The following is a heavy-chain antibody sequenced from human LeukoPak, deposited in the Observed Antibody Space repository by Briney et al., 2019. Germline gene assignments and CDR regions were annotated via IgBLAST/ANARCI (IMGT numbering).Heavy chain of an antibody. CDR2: IIPILGIA. D-gene: IGHD5-18*01. Sequence: ASVKVSCKASGGTFSSYAISWVRQAPGQGLEWMGGIIPILGIANYAQKFQGRVTITADKSTSTAYMELSSLRSEDTAVYYCAREEDTAMETDYWGQGTLVTVSS. CDR3: AREEDTAMETDY. CDR1: GGTFSSYA. V-gene: IGHV1-69*04. J-gene: IGHJ4*02.